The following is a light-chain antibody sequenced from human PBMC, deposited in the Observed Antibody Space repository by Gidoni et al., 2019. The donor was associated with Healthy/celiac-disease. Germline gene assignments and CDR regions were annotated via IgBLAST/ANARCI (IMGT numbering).Light chain of an antibody. CDR3: EQSYSTT. V-gene: IGKV1-39*01. J-gene: IGKJ4*01. CDR2: AAS. CDR1: QSISSY. Sequence: DIQITHSPSSLSASVGDRVTITCRASQSISSYLNWYHQKPGKAPKLLIYAASSLQSGVTSRFSGSGSGTDFTLTISSLQPEDFVTYYCEQSYSTTFGGGPKVEIK.